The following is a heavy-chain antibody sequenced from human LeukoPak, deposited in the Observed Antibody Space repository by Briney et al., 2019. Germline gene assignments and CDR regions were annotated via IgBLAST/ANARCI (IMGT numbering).Heavy chain of an antibody. D-gene: IGHD6-13*01. CDR1: GYTFTGYY. CDR3: AISMRQLVANYYYYYMDV. Sequence: ASVKVSCKASGYTFTGYYMHWVRQAPGQGLEWMGWINPNSGGTNYAQKFQGRVTMTRDTSISTAYMELSRLRSDDTAVYYCAISMRQLVANYYYYYMDVWGKGTTVTISS. J-gene: IGHJ6*03. CDR2: INPNSGGT. V-gene: IGHV1-2*02.